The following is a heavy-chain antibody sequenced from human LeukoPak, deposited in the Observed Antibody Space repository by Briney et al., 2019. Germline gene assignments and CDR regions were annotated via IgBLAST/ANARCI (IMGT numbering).Heavy chain of an antibody. J-gene: IGHJ4*02. V-gene: IGHV3-11*06. D-gene: IGHD3-10*01. Sequence: PGGSLRLSCAASGFTFSDYYMSWIRQAPGKGLEGVSYISSSSSSYTNYADSVKGRFTISRDNAKNSLYLQMNSLRAEDTAVYYCARDVSGYYGSGSYHDYWGQGTLVTVSS. CDR1: GFTFSDYY. CDR3: ARDVSGYYGSGSYHDY. CDR2: ISSSSSSYT.